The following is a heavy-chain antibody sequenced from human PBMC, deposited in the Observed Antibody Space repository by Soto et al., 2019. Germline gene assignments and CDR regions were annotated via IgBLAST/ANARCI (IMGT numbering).Heavy chain of an antibody. CDR1: GGSISSSSHY. J-gene: IGHJ6*02. V-gene: IGHV4-31*03. CDR2: VFYSGAA. D-gene: IGHD2-8*01. CDR3: AREGGVLTTRHSYAMDV. Sequence: LTGTVSGGSISSSSHYWSWIRQHPGKGLGWIGYVFYSGAAYYNPSLKSRATISLDTSKNQFSLRLSSVTAADTAVYYCAREGGVLTTRHSYAMDVSGQRPARTRS.